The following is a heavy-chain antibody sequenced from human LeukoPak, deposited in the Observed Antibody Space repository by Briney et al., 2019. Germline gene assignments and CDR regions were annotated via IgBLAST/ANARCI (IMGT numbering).Heavy chain of an antibody. CDR3: ARLVGLRQWLVFDY. CDR2: IYPGDSDT. CDR1: GYSFPSYW. J-gene: IGHJ4*02. D-gene: IGHD6-19*01. V-gene: IGHV5-51*01. Sequence: GESLKISCKVSGYSFPSYWITWVRQMPGKGLEWMGIIYPGDSDTRYSPSFQGQVTISADKSISTAYLQWSSLKASDTAMYYCARLVGLRQWLVFDYWGQGTLVTVSS.